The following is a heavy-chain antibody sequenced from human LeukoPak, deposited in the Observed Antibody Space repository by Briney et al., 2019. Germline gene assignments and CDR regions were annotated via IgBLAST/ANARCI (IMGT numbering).Heavy chain of an antibody. V-gene: IGHV3-72*01. CDR2: TRKKANSYTT. D-gene: IGHD6-13*01. J-gene: IGHJ6*02. CDR1: GFTFSDHY. CDR3: ARVAKAAVIYPLDV. Sequence: GGSLRLSCAASGFTFSDHYMDWVRQAPGKGLEWVGRTRKKANSYTTEYAASVKGRFTISRNDSKNSLYLQMNSLKTGDTAVYYCARVAKAAVIYPLDVWGQGTTVTVSS.